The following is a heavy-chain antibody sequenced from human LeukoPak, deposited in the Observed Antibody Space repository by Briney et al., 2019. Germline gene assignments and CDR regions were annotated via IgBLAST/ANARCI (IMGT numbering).Heavy chain of an antibody. V-gene: IGHV3-30*02. CDR2: IRYDGNNK. CDR3: AKDPGYDILTGYFDY. CDR1: GFTFSSYG. D-gene: IGHD3-9*01. Sequence: GGSLRLSCAASGFTFSSYGMHWVRQAPGKGLEWVAFIRYDGNNKYSADSVKGRFTVSRDNSKNTLYLQMNSLRAEDTAFYYCAKDPGYDILTGYFDYWGQGALVTVSS. J-gene: IGHJ4*02.